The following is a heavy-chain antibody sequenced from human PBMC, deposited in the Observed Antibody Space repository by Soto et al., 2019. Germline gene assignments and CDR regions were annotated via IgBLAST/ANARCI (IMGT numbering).Heavy chain of an antibody. J-gene: IGHJ4*02. CDR3: ASEYSGTYNN. CDR2: IYYNGGT. D-gene: IGHD1-26*01. V-gene: IGHV4-31*03. Sequence: QVQLQESGPGLVKASQTLSLTCTVSGGSISSGDYYWSWIRQHPGKGLEWIGYIYYNGGTHYNPSLKSRVTISVDTSKKQFSLRLSSVTAADTAVYYCASEYSGTYNNWGQGTLVTVSS. CDR1: GGSISSGDYY.